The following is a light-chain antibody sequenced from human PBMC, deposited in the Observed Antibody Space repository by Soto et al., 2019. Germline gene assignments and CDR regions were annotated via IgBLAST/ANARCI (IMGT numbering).Light chain of an antibody. Sequence: SYELTQPPSVSVAPGQTARITCGGTNIGSKSVHWYQQKPGQAPVLVVYDDSDRPSGIPERFSGSNSGNTATLTIIRVEAGDEADYYCQVWDSSSDHTWVFGGGTKLTVL. CDR3: QVWDSSSDHTWV. CDR1: NIGSKS. V-gene: IGLV3-21*02. CDR2: DDS. J-gene: IGLJ3*02.